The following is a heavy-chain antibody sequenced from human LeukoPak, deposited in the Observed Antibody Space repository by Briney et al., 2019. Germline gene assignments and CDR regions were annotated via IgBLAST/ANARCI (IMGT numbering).Heavy chain of an antibody. V-gene: IGHV4-59*01. CDR3: ARVTSGALYYYYYGMDV. D-gene: IGHD2-15*01. CDR2: IYYSGST. Sequence: SETLSLTCTVSGGSISSYYWSWIRQPPGKGLEWIGYIYYSGSTNYNPSLKSRVTISVDTSKNQFSLKMSCVTAADTAVHYCARVTSGALYYYYYGMDVWGQGTTVTVSS. CDR1: GGSISSYY. J-gene: IGHJ6*02.